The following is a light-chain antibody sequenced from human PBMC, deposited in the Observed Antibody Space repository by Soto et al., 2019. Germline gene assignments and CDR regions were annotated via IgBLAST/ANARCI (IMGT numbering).Light chain of an antibody. CDR3: QQYGSSGT. J-gene: IGKJ1*01. Sequence: EIVMTQSPATLSVSPGERATLSCRASQRISSNLAWYQHKTGQAPRLLIYGASNRATGIPDRFSGSGSGTDFTLTISRLEPEDFAVYYCQQYGSSGTFGQGTKVDIK. V-gene: IGKV3-20*01. CDR1: QRISSN. CDR2: GAS.